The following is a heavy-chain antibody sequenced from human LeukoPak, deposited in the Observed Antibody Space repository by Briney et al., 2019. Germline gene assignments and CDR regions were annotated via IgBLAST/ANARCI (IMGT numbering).Heavy chain of an antibody. D-gene: IGHD4-23*01. CDR1: GYTFTSYG. CDR3: ARGSTVVTPFDY. Sequence: ASVKVSCKAAGYTFTSYGISWVRQAPGQGLEWMGWISDYNGNTNYAQKLQGRVTMTTDTSTSTAYMELRSLRSDDTAVYYCARGSTVVTPFDYWGQGTLVTVSS. V-gene: IGHV1-18*01. CDR2: ISDYNGNT. J-gene: IGHJ4*02.